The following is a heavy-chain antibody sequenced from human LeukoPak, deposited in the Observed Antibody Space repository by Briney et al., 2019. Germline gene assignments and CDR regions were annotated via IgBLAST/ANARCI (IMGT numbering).Heavy chain of an antibody. D-gene: IGHD2-15*01. CDR1: GGSFSGYY. Sequence: SETLSLTCAVYGGSFSGYYWSWIRRPPGKGLEWIGEISHSGSTNYNPSLKSRVTISVDTSKNQFSLKLSSVTAADTAVYYCARGWDIVVVVDAFDIWGQGTMVTVSS. J-gene: IGHJ3*02. CDR3: ARGWDIVVVVDAFDI. V-gene: IGHV4-34*01. CDR2: ISHSGST.